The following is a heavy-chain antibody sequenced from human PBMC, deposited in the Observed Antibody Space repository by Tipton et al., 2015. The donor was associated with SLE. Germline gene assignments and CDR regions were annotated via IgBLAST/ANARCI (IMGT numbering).Heavy chain of an antibody. Sequence: TLSLTCAVSGGSVTTYYWSWVRQPPGKGLEWLGFVYHSGTTGYNPSLSNRLTLSLDTSRNHFSLKPTSVTAADTAIYYCASLGRIQDYWGQGTLVTVSS. CDR2: VYHSGTT. CDR3: ASLGRIQDY. D-gene: IGHD1-26*01. J-gene: IGHJ4*02. V-gene: IGHV4-59*02. CDR1: GGSVTTYY.